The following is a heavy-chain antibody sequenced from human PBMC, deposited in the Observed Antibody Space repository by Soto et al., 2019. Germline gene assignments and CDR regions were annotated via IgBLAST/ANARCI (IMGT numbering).Heavy chain of an antibody. J-gene: IGHJ4*02. D-gene: IGHD1-26*01. Sequence: ASVKVSCKASGYTFTGHYLHWVRQAPGRGLEWMGWINPSTGGTNFAQKFQGRVTMTSDTSIRTVYLELSSLRSDDTAVQYCGIYLICSVGAQRFARRGQRYLVIVS. CDR2: INPSTGGT. CDR3: GIYLICSVGAQRFAR. V-gene: IGHV1-2*02. CDR1: GYTFTGHY.